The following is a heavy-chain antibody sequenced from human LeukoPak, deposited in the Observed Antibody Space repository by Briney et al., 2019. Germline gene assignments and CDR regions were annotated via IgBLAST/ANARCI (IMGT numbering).Heavy chain of an antibody. Sequence: TSETLSLTCTVSGGSIGSYYWSWIRQPPGKGLEWIGYIYYSGSTNYNPSLKSRVTISVDTSKNQFSLKLSSVTAADTAVYYCARAGFWSGCYNGAFDIWGQGTMVTVSS. CDR3: ARAGFWSGCYNGAFDI. V-gene: IGHV4-59*01. CDR2: IYYSGST. CDR1: GGSIGSYY. J-gene: IGHJ3*02. D-gene: IGHD3-3*01.